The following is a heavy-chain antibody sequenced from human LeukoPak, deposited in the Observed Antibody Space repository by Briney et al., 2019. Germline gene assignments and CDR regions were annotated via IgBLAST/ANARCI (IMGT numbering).Heavy chain of an antibody. CDR2: IHYSGSP. D-gene: IGHD2-2*01. Sequence: SETLSLTCGVSGGSISNTNWWTWVRQPPGKGLEWIGSIHYSGSPSYNPSLKSRVIISVDMSKGQFSLKLTSVTAADTAVYYCARPAGYCSTASCYEYFDYWGQGTLVTVSS. V-gene: IGHV4/OR15-8*01. CDR3: ARPAGYCSTASCYEYFDY. CDR1: GGSISNTNW. J-gene: IGHJ4*02.